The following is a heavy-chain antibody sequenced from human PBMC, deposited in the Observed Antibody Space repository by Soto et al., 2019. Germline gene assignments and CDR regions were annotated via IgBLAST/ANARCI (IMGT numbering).Heavy chain of an antibody. V-gene: IGHV3-23*01. Sequence: EVQLLESGGGLVQPGGSLRLSCAASGFTFSSYAMSWVRQAPGKGLEWVSAISRSGGSTDYAYSVKGRFTISRDNSKNTLYLQMNNLRAEDTAVYDCAKDLGSGWSNLDHWGQGTLVTVSS. CDR1: GFTFSSYA. J-gene: IGHJ4*02. CDR3: AKDLGSGWSNLDH. D-gene: IGHD6-19*01. CDR2: ISRSGGST.